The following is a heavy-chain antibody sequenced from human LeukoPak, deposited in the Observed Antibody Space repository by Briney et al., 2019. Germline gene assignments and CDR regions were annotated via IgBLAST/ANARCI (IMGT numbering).Heavy chain of an antibody. D-gene: IGHD3-9*01. CDR3: ARSYYDILTGYYTSFDY. J-gene: IGHJ4*02. V-gene: IGHV4-59*01. CDR1: GGSISSYY. Sequence: SETLSLTCTVSGGSISSYYWSWIRQPPGKGLEWIGYIYYSGSTNYNPSLKSRVTISVDTSKNQFSLKLSSVTAADTAVYYCARSYYDILTGYYTSFDYWGQGTLVTVSS. CDR2: IYYSGST.